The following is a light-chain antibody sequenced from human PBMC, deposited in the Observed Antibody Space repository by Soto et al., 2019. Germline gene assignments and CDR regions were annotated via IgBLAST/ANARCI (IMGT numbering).Light chain of an antibody. CDR1: QFISTY. CDR3: QQYYSDAPWT. V-gene: IGKV1-39*01. Sequence: DIQMTQSPSSLFASVGERVTITCRASQFISTYLHWYQQKPGKAPKLLIYDASRLQSGVPSRFGGSGSGADFTLTINSLQSEDFATYYCQQYYSDAPWTFGRGTKV. CDR2: DAS. J-gene: IGKJ1*01.